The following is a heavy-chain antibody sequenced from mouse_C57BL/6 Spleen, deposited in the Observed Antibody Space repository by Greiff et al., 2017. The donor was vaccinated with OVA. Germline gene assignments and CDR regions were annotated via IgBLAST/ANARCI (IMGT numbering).Heavy chain of an antibody. J-gene: IGHJ3*01. V-gene: IGHV1-80*01. CDR3: ARSSSGYVEAY. CDR1: GYAFSSYW. D-gene: IGHD3-2*02. Sequence: ESGAELVKPGASVKISCKASGYAFSSYWMNWVKQRPGTGLEWIGQIYPGDGDTNYNGKFKGKATLTADKSSSTAYMQLSSLTSEDAAVYVCARSSSGYVEAYWGQGTLVTVSA. CDR2: IYPGDGDT.